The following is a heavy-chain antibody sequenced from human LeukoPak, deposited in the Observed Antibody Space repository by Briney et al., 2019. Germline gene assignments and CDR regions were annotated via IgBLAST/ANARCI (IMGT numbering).Heavy chain of an antibody. V-gene: IGHV3-43*02. Sequence: GGSLRLSCAASGFTFDDYAMHWVRQAPGKGLDGVSLISGNGGSTYYADSVKRLFTIARDNSKNSLYLQMNSLRTEDTALYYCAKDLGYSGYDSHNDYWGQGPLVTVSS. CDR2: ISGNGGST. CDR1: GFTFDDYA. D-gene: IGHD5-12*01. CDR3: AKDLGYSGYDSHNDY. J-gene: IGHJ4*02.